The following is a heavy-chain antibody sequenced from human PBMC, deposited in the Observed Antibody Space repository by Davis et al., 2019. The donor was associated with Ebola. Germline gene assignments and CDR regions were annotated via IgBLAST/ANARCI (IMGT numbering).Heavy chain of an antibody. D-gene: IGHD6-6*01. Sequence: GESLKISCAASGFTFSSYGINWVRQAPGKGLEWVSYISSGSGTIYYADSVKGRFTISRDNAKNSLYLQMDSLRAEDTAVYYCSRDQYSGSSAGGYWGQGTLVTVSS. J-gene: IGHJ4*02. CDR2: ISSGSGTI. V-gene: IGHV3-48*01. CDR1: GFTFSSYG. CDR3: SRDQYSGSSAGGY.